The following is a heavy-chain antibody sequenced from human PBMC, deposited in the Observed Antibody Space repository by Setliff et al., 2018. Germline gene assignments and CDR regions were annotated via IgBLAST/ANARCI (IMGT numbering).Heavy chain of an antibody. CDR2: IWDDGGNK. Sequence: PGESLKISCAASGFTFSTYRMHWVRQAPGKGLEWVAVIWDDGGNKYHADSVKGRFTISRDNSKNTLYLQMNSLGPEDTAVYYCARTCSGSGCYAGLESWGQGTRVTVSS. J-gene: IGHJ4*02. V-gene: IGHV3-33*08. CDR1: GFTFSTYR. CDR3: ARTCSGSGCYAGLES. D-gene: IGHD2-15*01.